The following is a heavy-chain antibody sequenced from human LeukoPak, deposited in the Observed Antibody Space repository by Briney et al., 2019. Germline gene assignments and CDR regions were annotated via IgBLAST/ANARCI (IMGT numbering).Heavy chain of an antibody. CDR3: ARDQGYSYGALDY. V-gene: IGHV4-30-4*01. CDR1: GGSISSGDYY. J-gene: IGHJ4*02. D-gene: IGHD5-18*01. CDR2: IYYSGST. Sequence: SETLSLTCTVSGGSISSGDYYWGWIRQPPGKGLEWIGYIYYSGSTYYNPSLKSRVTISVDTSKNQFSLKLSSVTAADTAVYYCARDQGYSYGALDYWGQGTLVTVSS.